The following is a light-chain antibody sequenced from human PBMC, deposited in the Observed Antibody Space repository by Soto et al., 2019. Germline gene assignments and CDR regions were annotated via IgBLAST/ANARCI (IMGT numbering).Light chain of an antibody. CDR2: DVS. CDR3: SSYTSSSTLYV. CDR1: SSDVGGYNY. V-gene: IGLV2-14*01. Sequence: QSVLTQPASVSASPGQSITISCTGTSSDVGGYNYVSWYQQHPGKAPKLMIYDVSNRPSGVSNRFSGSKSGNTASLTISGLQAEDEADYYCSSYTSSSTLYVFGPGTKLTVL. J-gene: IGLJ1*01.